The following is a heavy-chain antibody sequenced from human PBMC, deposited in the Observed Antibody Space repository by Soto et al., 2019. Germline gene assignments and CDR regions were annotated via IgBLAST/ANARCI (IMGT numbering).Heavy chain of an antibody. D-gene: IGHD3-10*01. CDR3: ARDPADRGDYFDY. Sequence: SETLSLTCAVYGGSFSGYYWSWIRQPPGKGLEWIGEINHSGSTNYNPSLKSRVTISVDTSKNQFSLKLSSVTAADTAVYYCARDPADRGDYFDYWGLGTLVTVSS. V-gene: IGHV4-34*01. J-gene: IGHJ4*02. CDR2: INHSGST. CDR1: GGSFSGYY.